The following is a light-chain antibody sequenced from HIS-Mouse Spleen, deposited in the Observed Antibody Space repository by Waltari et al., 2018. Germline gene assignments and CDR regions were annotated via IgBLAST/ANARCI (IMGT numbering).Light chain of an antibody. CDR2: EDS. Sequence: SYDLTQPPSVSVSPGQTARITCSGDALPKTYAYWYQQKSGQAPVLVIYEDSKRPSGPPGRFSGSSSGTMATLTISGAQVEDEADYYCYSTDSSGNHRVFGGGTKLTVL. V-gene: IGLV3-10*01. J-gene: IGLJ2*01. CDR1: ALPKTY. CDR3: YSTDSSGNHRV.